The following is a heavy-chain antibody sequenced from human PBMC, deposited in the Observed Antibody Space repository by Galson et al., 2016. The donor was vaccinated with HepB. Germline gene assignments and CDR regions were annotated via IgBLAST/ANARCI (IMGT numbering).Heavy chain of an antibody. D-gene: IGHD4-23*01. CDR2: VDPEDGET. Sequence: VKVSCKVSGYTFTDHYVHWVQQAPGRGLEWLGLVDPEDGETIYAGKFQGRVTITADTSTDRAYMGLSRLRSEDTAVYYCAGVVRGGFVYWGQGSLVTVSS. CDR1: GYTFTDHY. J-gene: IGHJ4*02. CDR3: AGVVRGGFVY. V-gene: IGHV1-69-2*01.